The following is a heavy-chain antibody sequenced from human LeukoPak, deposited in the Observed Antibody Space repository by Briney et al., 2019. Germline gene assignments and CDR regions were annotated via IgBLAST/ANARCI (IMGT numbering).Heavy chain of an antibody. V-gene: IGHV3-21*01. CDR1: GFTFSSYS. Sequence: PGGSLRLSCAASGFTFSSYSMNWVRQAPGKGLEWVSSISGSSSYIYYADSVRGRFTISRDNAKNSLYLQMNSLRAEDTAVYYCARGPSLDYGSGSYYSPFYFDYWGQGTLVTVSS. D-gene: IGHD3-10*01. J-gene: IGHJ4*02. CDR2: ISGSSSYI. CDR3: ARGPSLDYGSGSYYSPFYFDY.